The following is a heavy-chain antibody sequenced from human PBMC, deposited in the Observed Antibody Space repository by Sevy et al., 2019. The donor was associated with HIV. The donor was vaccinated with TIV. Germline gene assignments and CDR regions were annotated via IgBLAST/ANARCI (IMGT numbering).Heavy chain of an antibody. J-gene: IGHJ4*02. CDR2: IYYSGST. V-gene: IGHV4-59*01. D-gene: IGHD6-13*01. CDR3: ARSVGSSWYNYFDY. CDR1: GGSISSYY. Sequence: SETLSLTCTVSGGSISSYYWSWIRQPPGKGLEWIGYIYYSGSTNYSPSLKSRVTISVDTSKNQFSLKLSSVTAADTAVYYCARSVGSSWYNYFDYWGQGTLVTVSS.